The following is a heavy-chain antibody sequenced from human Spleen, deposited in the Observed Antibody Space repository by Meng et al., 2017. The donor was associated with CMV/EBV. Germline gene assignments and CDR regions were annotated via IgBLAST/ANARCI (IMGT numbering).Heavy chain of an antibody. CDR1: GFTFSGSA. Sequence: GFTFSGSAMHWVRQASGKGLEWVGRIRSKANSYATAYAASVKGRFTISRDDSKNTAYLQMNSLKTEDTAVYYCTRRDPSNGYNPFDYWGQGTLVTVSS. J-gene: IGHJ4*02. CDR2: IRSKANSYAT. CDR3: TRRDPSNGYNPFDY. D-gene: IGHD5-24*01. V-gene: IGHV3-73*01.